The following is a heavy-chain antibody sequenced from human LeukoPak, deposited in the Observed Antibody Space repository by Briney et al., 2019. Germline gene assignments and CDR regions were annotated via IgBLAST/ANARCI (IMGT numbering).Heavy chain of an antibody. J-gene: IGHJ4*02. D-gene: IGHD3-22*01. V-gene: IGHV3-23*01. CDR2: ISGSGGST. Sequence: GGSLRLSCAASGFTFSSYGMSWVRQAPGKGLEWVSAISGSGGSTYYADSVKGRFTISRDNSKNTLYLQMNSLRAEDTAVYHCAKIHPGSSGSSDYWGQGTLVTVSS. CDR3: AKIHPGSSGSSDY. CDR1: GFTFSSYG.